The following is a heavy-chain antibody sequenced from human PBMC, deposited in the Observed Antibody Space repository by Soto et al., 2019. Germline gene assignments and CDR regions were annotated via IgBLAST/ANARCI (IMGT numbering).Heavy chain of an antibody. Sequence: GESLKISCAASGFTFSSYAMSWVRQAPGKGLEWVSASSGSGGSTYYADSVKGRFTISRDNSKNTLYLQMNSLRAEDTAVYYCAKRNTVTKEVYNWFDPWGQGTLVTVSS. CDR3: AKRNTVTKEVYNWFDP. CDR2: SSGSGGST. V-gene: IGHV3-23*01. D-gene: IGHD4-4*01. CDR1: GFTFSSYA. J-gene: IGHJ5*02.